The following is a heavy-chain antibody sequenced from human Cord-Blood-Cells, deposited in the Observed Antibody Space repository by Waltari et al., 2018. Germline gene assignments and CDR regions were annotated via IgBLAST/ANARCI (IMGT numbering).Heavy chain of an antibody. CDR1: GYTFTSYA. CDR3: ARDPSSSSFDY. V-gene: IGHV1-3*01. CDR2: INAGNDNT. D-gene: IGHD6-6*01. Sequence: QVQLVQSGAEVKKPGASVKVSCTASGYTFTSYAMHWVRQAPGQRLEWMGWINAGNDNTKYSQKFQGRVTITRDTSASTAYMELSSLRSEDTAVYYCARDPSSSSFDYWGQGTLVTVSS. J-gene: IGHJ4*02.